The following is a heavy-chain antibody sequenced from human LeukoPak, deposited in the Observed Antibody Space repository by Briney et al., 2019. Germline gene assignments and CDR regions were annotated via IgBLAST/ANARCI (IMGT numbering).Heavy chain of an antibody. V-gene: IGHV3-64D*06. CDR2: ISSNGGST. J-gene: IGHJ4*02. Sequence: PGGSLRLSCSASGFTFSDYAMHWVRQAPGKGLEDVSAISSNGGSTYFADSVKGRFTISRDNSKNTLYLQMSSLRVEDTAVYYCVKGVGYMSGPDWGQGTLVTGSS. CDR1: GFTFSDYA. D-gene: IGHD6-19*01. CDR3: VKGVGYMSGPD.